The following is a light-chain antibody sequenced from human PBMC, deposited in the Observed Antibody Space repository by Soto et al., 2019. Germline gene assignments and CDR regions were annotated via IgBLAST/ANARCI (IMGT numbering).Light chain of an antibody. CDR3: QQYNNWPYT. V-gene: IGKV3-15*01. CDR2: GAS. Sequence: EIVMTQSPATLSVCPGERATLSCRASQSVSSNLGWYQQKPGQGPRLPMYGASTRATGIPARFSGSGSGTEFSLTISSLQSEDFAIYYCQQYNNWPYTFGQGTKLEIK. CDR1: QSVSSN. J-gene: IGKJ2*01.